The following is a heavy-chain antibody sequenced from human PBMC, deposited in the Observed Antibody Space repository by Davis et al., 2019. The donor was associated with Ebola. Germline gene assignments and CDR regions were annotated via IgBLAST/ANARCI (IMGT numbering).Heavy chain of an antibody. D-gene: IGHD4-17*01. J-gene: IGHJ5*02. CDR3: ARENGDYDALRQYNWFDP. CDR2: IKQDGSEK. CDR1: GFNFGTYW. Sequence: GGSLRLSCAASGFNFGTYWMSWVRQAPGKGLEWVANIKQDGSEKYYVDSVKGRFTISRDNAKNSLYLQMNSLRAEDTAVYYCARENGDYDALRQYNWFDPWGQGTLVTVSS. V-gene: IGHV3-7*03.